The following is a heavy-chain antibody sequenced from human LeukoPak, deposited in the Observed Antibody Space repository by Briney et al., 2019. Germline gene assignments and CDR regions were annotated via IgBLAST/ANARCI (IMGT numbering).Heavy chain of an antibody. CDR3: ASSSGYSSGWSDY. D-gene: IGHD6-19*01. J-gene: IGHJ4*02. CDR2: IYHSGST. CDR1: GGSISTSAYY. V-gene: IGHV4-39*07. Sequence: PSETLSLTCIVSGGSISTSAYYWGWIRQPPGKGLEWIGEIYHSGSTNYNPSPKSRVTISVDKSKNQFSLKLSSVTAADTAVYYCASSSGYSSGWSDYWGQGTLVTVSS.